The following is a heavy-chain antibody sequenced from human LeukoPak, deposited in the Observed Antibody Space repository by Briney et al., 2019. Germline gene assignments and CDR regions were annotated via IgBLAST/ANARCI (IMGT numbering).Heavy chain of an antibody. CDR3: ARELSYYYLDV. CDR1: GFTFSSSS. J-gene: IGHJ6*03. CDR2: ISNSGDNT. V-gene: IGHV3-64*02. Sequence: PGGSLRLSCVASGFTFSSSSMQWVRQAPGEGLEFVAAISNSGDNTRHADAVEGRFTISRDNSKNTLYLQMHSLRAEDMAVYYCARELSYYYLDVWGTGTTVTVSS.